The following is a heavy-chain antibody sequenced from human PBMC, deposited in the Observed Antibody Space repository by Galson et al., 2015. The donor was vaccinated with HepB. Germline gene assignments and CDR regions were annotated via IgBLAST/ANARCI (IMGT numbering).Heavy chain of an antibody. CDR1: GGSISSSSYY. CDR3: AGRGDGYYYDSSGYWGFDY. D-gene: IGHD3-22*01. J-gene: IGHJ4*02. CDR2: IYYSGST. Sequence: DTLSLTCTVSGGSISSSSYYWGWIRQPPGKGLEWIGSIYYSGSTYYNPSLKSRVTISVDTSKNQFSLKLSSVTAADTAVYYCAGRGDGYYYDSSGYWGFDYWGQGTLVTVSS. V-gene: IGHV4-39*01.